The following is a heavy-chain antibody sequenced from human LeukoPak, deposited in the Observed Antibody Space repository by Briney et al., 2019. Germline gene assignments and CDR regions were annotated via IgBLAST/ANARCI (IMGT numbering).Heavy chain of an antibody. Sequence: GGSLRLSCAASGLSFSSYAMSWVRQAPGKGLEWVSAISGSGGSTYYADSVKGRFTISRDNSKNTLYLHMNSLRAEDTAVYYCAKGQQHMVIFDYWATEPRSPSPQ. D-gene: IGHD6-13*01. CDR3: AKGQQHMVIFDY. CDR2: ISGSGGST. J-gene: IGHJ4*01. CDR1: GLSFSSYA. V-gene: IGHV3-23*01.